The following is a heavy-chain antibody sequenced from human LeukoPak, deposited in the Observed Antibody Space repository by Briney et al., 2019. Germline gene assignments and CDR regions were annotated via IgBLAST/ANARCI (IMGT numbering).Heavy chain of an antibody. CDR3: ARVHGGYNY. CDR1: GGSISSHY. V-gene: IGHV4-59*11. Sequence: PSETLSFTCTVSGGSISSHYWSWIRQPPGKGLEWIGYIYYSGSTNYNPSLKSRVTISVDTSKNQFSLKLSSVTAADTAVYYCARVHGGYNYWGQGTLVTVSS. J-gene: IGHJ4*02. CDR2: IYYSGST. D-gene: IGHD5-12*01.